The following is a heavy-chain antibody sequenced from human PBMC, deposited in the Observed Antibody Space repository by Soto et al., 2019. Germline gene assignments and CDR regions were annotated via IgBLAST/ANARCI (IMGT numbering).Heavy chain of an antibody. D-gene: IGHD3-22*01. CDR2: IYYSGST. CDR1: GGSISIGGYY. J-gene: IGHJ4*02. CDR3: ARGPSMITMIVASEFDY. V-gene: IGHV4-31*03. Sequence: SETLSLTCTFSGGSISIGGYYWICIRQHPGKGLEWIGYIYYSGSTYYNPSLKSRVTISVDTSKNQFSLKLSSVTAADTAVYYCARGPSMITMIVASEFDYWGQGTLVTVSS.